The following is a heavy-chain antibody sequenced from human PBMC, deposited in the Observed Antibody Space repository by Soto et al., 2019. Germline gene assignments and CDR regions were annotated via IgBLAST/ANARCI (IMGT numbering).Heavy chain of an antibody. D-gene: IGHD3-22*01. V-gene: IGHV1-18*04. CDR1: AYRFTSYG. CDR2: ISAYNGNT. Sequence: QVQLVQSGAEVKKPGASEKVSCKASAYRFTSYGVSWVRQAPGQGPEWMGWISAYNGNTNYAQKLQDRVTMTTDTSTNTAYMELRSLRSDDTAVYYCATFDRRGYYYDYWGQGTLVTVSS. J-gene: IGHJ4*02. CDR3: ATFDRRGYYYDY.